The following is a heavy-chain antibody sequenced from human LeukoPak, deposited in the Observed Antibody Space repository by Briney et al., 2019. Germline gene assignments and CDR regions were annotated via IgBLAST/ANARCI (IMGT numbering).Heavy chain of an antibody. CDR1: GGSISSGGYY. J-gene: IGHJ5*02. D-gene: IGHD2-2*01. CDR3: ARVVVVPAANWFDP. V-gene: IGHV4-30-2*01. CDR2: IYHRGST. Sequence: SETLSLTCTVSGGSISSGGYYWSWIRQPPGKGLEWIGYIYHRGSTYYNPSLKSRVTISVDRSTNKFSLKLSSVTAADTAVYYCARVVVVPAANWFDPWGQGTLVTVSS.